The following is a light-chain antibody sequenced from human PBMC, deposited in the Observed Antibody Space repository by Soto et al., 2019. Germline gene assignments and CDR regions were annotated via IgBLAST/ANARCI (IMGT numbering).Light chain of an antibody. CDR2: ATS. CDR3: QQSYSSPRT. CDR1: QNVAHF. J-gene: IGKJ1*01. Sequence: DIQMTQSPSSLSASVGDRVTITCRASQNVAHFLNWYQQKPGKAPKLLIYATSSLHSGVPSRFSGSGFGTDFTLTISSLQTEDFAIYYCQQSYSSPRTFGQGTKVDIK. V-gene: IGKV1-39*01.